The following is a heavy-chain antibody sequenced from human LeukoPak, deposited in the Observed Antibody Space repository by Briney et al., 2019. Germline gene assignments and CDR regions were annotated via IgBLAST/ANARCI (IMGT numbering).Heavy chain of an antibody. D-gene: IGHD3-22*01. CDR2: ISAYNGNT. J-gene: IGHJ4*02. CDR1: GYTFTSYG. CDR3: ARAEVDITMIVVVIPTHDY. V-gene: IGHV1-18*01. Sequence: ASVKVSCKASGYTFTSYGISWVRQAPGQGLEWMGWISAYNGNTNYAQKLQGRVTMTTDTSTSTAYMELRSLRSDNTAVYYCARAEVDITMIVVVIPTHDYWGQGTLVTVSS.